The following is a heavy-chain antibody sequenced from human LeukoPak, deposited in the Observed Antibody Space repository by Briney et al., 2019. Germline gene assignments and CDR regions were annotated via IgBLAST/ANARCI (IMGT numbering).Heavy chain of an antibody. D-gene: IGHD3-10*01. V-gene: IGHV4-39*01. CDR2: IYYSGST. Sequence: PSETLSLTCTVSGGSISSSSYYWGWIRQPPGKGLEWIGSIYYSGSTNYNPSLKSRVTISVDTSKNQFSLKLSSVTAADTAVYYCARQRYPGITMVRGAGYYFDYWGQGTLVTVSS. CDR1: GGSISSSSYY. CDR3: ARQRYPGITMVRGAGYYFDY. J-gene: IGHJ4*02.